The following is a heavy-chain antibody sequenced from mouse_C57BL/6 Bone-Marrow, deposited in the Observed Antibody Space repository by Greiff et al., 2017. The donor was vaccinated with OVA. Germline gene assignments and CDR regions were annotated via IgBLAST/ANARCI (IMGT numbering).Heavy chain of an antibody. CDR1: GFNIQDDY. V-gene: IGHV14-4*01. CDR3: TTVITTVVDY. CDR2: IDPENGDT. Sequence: VQLQQSGAELVRPGASVKLSCTASGFNIQDDYMHWVKQRPEQGLEWIGWIDPENGDTEYASKFQGKATITADTSSNTAYLQLSSLTSEDTAVYYCTTVITTVVDYWGQGTTLTVSS. J-gene: IGHJ2*01. D-gene: IGHD1-1*01.